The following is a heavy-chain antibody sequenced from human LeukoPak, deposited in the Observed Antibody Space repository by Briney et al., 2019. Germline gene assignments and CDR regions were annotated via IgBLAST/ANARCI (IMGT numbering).Heavy chain of an antibody. J-gene: IGHJ4*02. D-gene: IGHD1-26*01. CDR1: GGSFTTYY. V-gene: IGHV4-34*01. Sequence: SETLSLTCAVYGGSFTTYYWSWIRQPPGKGLEWIGEVNHSGRTYYNPSLKSRVTISVDTSKNQFSLKLNSVTAADTTVYYCARDFRGISDYWGQGTLVAVSS. CDR2: VNHSGRT. CDR3: ARDFRGISDY.